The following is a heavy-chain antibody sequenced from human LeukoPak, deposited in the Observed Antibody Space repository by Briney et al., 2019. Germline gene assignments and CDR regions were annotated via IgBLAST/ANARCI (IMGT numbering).Heavy chain of an antibody. CDR2: ISSSSSYI. J-gene: IGHJ3*02. V-gene: IGHV3-21*01. CDR3: ARDFVVFWGYCSGGSCYSDAFDI. Sequence: GGSLRLSCAASGFTFSSYAMSWVRQAPGKGLEWVSSISSSSSYIYYADSVKGRFTISRDNAKNSLYLQMNSLRAEDTAEYYCARDFVVFWGYCSGGSCYSDAFDIWGQGTMVTVSS. D-gene: IGHD2-15*01. CDR1: GFTFSSYA.